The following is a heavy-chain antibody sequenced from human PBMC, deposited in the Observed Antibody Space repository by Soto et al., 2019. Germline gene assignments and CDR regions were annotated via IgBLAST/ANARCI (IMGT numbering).Heavy chain of an antibody. CDR2: IFDSERT. Sequence: QVQLQESGPGLVKPSQTLSLICTVSGGSITSGPNHWNWIRHHPEKGLEWIGCIFDSERTYYNPSLKGRVSMSLATSKRQFSLGLNSVTAADTAVYYCARDPRDGYGHFDYWGQGILVTVSS. CDR1: GGSITSGPNH. D-gene: IGHD5-12*01. J-gene: IGHJ4*02. CDR3: ARDPRDGYGHFDY. V-gene: IGHV4-31*03.